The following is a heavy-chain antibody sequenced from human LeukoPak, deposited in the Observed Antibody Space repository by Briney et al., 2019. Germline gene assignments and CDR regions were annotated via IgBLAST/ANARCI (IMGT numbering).Heavy chain of an antibody. CDR3: ARKRGYGDRNFDY. J-gene: IGHJ4*02. V-gene: IGHV4-39*07. D-gene: IGHD4-17*01. CDR2: IYYSGST. Sequence: PSEPLSLTCTVSGGSISSSSYYWGWIRQPPGKGLEWIGSIYYSGSTYYNPSLKSRVTISVDTSKNQFSLKLSSVTAADTAVYYCARKRGYGDRNFDYWGQGTLVTVSS. CDR1: GGSISSSSYY.